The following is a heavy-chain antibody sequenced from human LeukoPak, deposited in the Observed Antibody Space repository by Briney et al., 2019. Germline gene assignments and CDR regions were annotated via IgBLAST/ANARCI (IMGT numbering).Heavy chain of an antibody. V-gene: IGHV1-2*06. Sequence: ASVKVSCTASGYTFTGYYMHWVRQAPGQGLEWMGRINPNSGGTNYAQKFQGRVTMTRDTSISTAYMELSRLRSDDTAVYYCARDQRSRGVLVEPTDYWGQGTLVTVSS. CDR2: INPNSGGT. J-gene: IGHJ4*02. D-gene: IGHD2-21*01. CDR3: ARDQRSRGVLVEPTDY. CDR1: GYTFTGYY.